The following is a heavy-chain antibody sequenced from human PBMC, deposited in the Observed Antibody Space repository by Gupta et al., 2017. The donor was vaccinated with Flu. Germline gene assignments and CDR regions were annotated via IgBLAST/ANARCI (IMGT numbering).Heavy chain of an antibody. J-gene: IGHJ5*02. Sequence: SGFVFSDYAMSWVRQAPGKGPEWVAAITYRSGSTSYADPVKGRFTISRDNSRNTRYLQMNSLRVEDTAIYYCAPNWGHIRLDCFDPWGQGTLVTVSS. CDR1: GFVFSDYA. CDR3: APNWGHIRLDCFDP. D-gene: IGHD2-21*01. CDR2: ITYRSGST. V-gene: IGHV3-23*01.